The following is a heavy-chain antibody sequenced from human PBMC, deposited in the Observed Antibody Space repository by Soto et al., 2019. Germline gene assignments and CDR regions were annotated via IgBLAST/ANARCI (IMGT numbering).Heavy chain of an antibody. V-gene: IGHV3-30*18. CDR2: ISYDGSNK. J-gene: IGHJ2*01. Sequence: QVQLVESGGGVVQPGRSLRLSCAASGFTFSSYGMHWVRQAPGKGLEWVAVISYDGSNKYYADSVKGRFTISRDNSKNTLYLQMNSLRAEDTAVYYCAKAAYCGGDCYWYFDLWGRGTLVTVSS. CDR1: GFTFSSYG. CDR3: AKAAYCGGDCYWYFDL. D-gene: IGHD2-21*01.